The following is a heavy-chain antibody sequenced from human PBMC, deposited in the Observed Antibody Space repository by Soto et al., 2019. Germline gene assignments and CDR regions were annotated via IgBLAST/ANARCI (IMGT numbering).Heavy chain of an antibody. CDR2: IIPIFGTA. CDR3: ASGPRIDYYYYYGMDV. V-gene: IGHV1-69*13. J-gene: IGHJ6*02. CDR1: GGNFRRYA. Sequence: SVKSSCQASGGNFRRYAISWVRQFPGQGLEWMGGIIPIFGTANYAQKFQGRVTITADESTSTAYMELSSLRSEDTAVYYCASGPRIDYYYYYGMDVWGQGTTVTVSS.